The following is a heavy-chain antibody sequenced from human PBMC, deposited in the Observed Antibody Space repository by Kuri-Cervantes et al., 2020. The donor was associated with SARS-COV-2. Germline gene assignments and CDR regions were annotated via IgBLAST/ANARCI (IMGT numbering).Heavy chain of an antibody. CDR3: AGNPRYCSGGSCYSGWFDP. J-gene: IGHJ5*02. CDR2: IYTSGST. V-gene: IGHV4-4*07. D-gene: IGHD2-15*01. CDR1: GGSISSYY. Sequence: GSLRLSCTVSGGSISSYYWSWIRQPAGKGLEWIGRIYTSGSTNYNPSLKSRVTMSVDTSKNQFSLKLSSVTAADTAVYYCAGNPRYCSGGSCYSGWFDPWGQGTLVTVSS.